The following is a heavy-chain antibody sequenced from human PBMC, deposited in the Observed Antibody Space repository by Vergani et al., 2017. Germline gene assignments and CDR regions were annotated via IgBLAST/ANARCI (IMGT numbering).Heavy chain of an antibody. CDR1: GFTFSSYG. V-gene: IGHV3-30*03. CDR3: ARDRGGTYCGGDCYSIGY. CDR2: ISYDGSNK. D-gene: IGHD2-21*02. J-gene: IGHJ4*02. Sequence: QVQLVESGGGVVQPGRSLRLSCAASGFTFSSYGMHWVRQAPGKGLEWVAVISYDGSNKYYADSVKGRFTISRDNSKNTLYLQMNSLRAEDTAVYYCARDRGGTYCGGDCYSIGYWGQGTLVTVSS.